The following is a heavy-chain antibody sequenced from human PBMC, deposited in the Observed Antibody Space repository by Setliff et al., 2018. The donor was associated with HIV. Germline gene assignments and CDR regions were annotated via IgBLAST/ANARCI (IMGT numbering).Heavy chain of an antibody. Sequence: RLSCAASGFTFSTYSMVWVRQAPGKGLECVSLMSYDGSNIYYADSVKGRFTISRDSSKNTLYLQMNSLRAEDTAVYYCAIGLLTGEIDYWGQGTLVTVSS. V-gene: IGHV3-30*04. CDR2: MSYDGSNI. CDR3: AIGLLTGEIDY. D-gene: IGHD3-9*01. CDR1: GFTFSTYS. J-gene: IGHJ4*02.